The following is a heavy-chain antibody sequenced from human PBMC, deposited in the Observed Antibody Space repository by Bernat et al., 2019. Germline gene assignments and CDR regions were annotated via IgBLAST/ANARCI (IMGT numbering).Heavy chain of an antibody. CDR1: GYTFTGYY. CDR3: ARDLSYSSSWGEYYVAY. D-gene: IGHD6-6*01. CDR2: INPNSGGT. V-gene: IGHV1-2*04. J-gene: IGHJ4*02. Sequence: QVQLVQSGAEVKKPGASVKVSCKASGYTFTGYYMHWVRQAPGQGLEWMGWINPNSGGTNQAQKFQGWVTLTRDKSISAAYMELGRLGSEDTAVYYCARDLSYSSSWGEYYVAYWGQGALVTVSS.